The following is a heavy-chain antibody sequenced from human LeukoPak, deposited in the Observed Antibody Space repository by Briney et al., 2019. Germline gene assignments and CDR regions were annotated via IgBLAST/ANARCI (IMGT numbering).Heavy chain of an antibody. Sequence: SGTLSLTCAVYGGTFSDYFWSWVRQPPGRGLEWIGEINQSGSSTYNPSLESRVTMSVDTSKNQLSLKMTSVTAADTAVYYCASIHQVRGSHTFVIWGQGTMVTVSS. CDR1: GGTFSDYF. D-gene: IGHD3-10*01. V-gene: IGHV4-34*01. CDR2: INQSGSS. J-gene: IGHJ3*02. CDR3: ASIHQVRGSHTFVI.